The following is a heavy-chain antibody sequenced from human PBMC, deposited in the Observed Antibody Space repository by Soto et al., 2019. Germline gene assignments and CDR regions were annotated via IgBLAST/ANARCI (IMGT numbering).Heavy chain of an antibody. Sequence: QVQLVQSGAEVKKPGASVKVSYKASGYTFTSYGISWVRQAPGQGLEWMGWISAYNGNTNYAQKLQGRVTMTTDTSTSTAYMELRSLRSDDTAVYYCARDGAVLMVYAPNWFDPWGQGTLVTVSS. CDR3: ARDGAVLMVYAPNWFDP. J-gene: IGHJ5*02. D-gene: IGHD2-8*01. V-gene: IGHV1-18*04. CDR2: ISAYNGNT. CDR1: GYTFTSYG.